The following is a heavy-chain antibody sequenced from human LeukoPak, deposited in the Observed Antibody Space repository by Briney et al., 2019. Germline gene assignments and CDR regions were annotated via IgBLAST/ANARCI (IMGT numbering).Heavy chain of an antibody. CDR1: GGSITGYY. D-gene: IGHD3-9*01. CDR2: IHYTGAA. Sequence: SETLSLTCAVYGGSITGYYWSWIRQTPGRGLEWVGEIHYTGAASYNPSLKSRATISTDTSKNQFSLRLSSVTAADTAVYYCARGNILTGYCFDFWGQGALVTVSS. V-gene: IGHV4-34*01. J-gene: IGHJ4*02. CDR3: ARGNILTGYCFDF.